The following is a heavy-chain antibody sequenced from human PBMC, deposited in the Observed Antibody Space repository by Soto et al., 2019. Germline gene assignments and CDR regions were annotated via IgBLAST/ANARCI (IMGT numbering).Heavy chain of an antibody. J-gene: IGHJ4*02. CDR2: IYSGGST. CDR1: GLPVISNY. V-gene: IGHV3-66*01. CDR3: ARDGPHITIFGYGDY. Sequence: PGGSHRHSSTSSGLPVISNYMSWVRQATGKGLEWVSVIYSGGSTYYADSVKGRFTISRDNSKNTLYLQMSSLRADDTAVYYCARDGPHITIFGYGDYWGQGNLVT. D-gene: IGHD3-3*01.